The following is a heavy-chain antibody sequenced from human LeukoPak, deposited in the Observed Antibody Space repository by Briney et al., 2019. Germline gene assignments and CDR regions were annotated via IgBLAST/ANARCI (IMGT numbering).Heavy chain of an antibody. V-gene: IGHV4-30-2*01. CDR3: ARAPMVRGVIIGWFDP. CDR1: GGSISSGGYS. CDR2: IYHSGST. J-gene: IGHJ5*02. Sequence: PSQTLSLTCAVSGGSISSGGYSWSWIRQPPGKGLEWIGYIYHSGSTYYNPSLKSRVTISVDRSKNQFSLKLSSVTAADMAVYYCARAPMVRGVIIGWFDPWGQGTLVTVSS. D-gene: IGHD3-10*01.